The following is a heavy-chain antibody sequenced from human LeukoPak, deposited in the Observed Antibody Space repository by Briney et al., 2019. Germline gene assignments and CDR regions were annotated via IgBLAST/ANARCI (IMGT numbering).Heavy chain of an antibody. Sequence: GGSLRLSCAASGFTFSSYGMHWVRQAPGKGLEWVAVISYDGSNKYYADSVKGRFTISRDNSKNTLYLQMNSLRSDDTAVYYCAREGGWELLPEYGMDVWGQGTTVTVSS. V-gene: IGHV3-30*19. CDR2: ISYDGSNK. CDR3: AREGGWELLPEYGMDV. D-gene: IGHD1-26*01. J-gene: IGHJ6*02. CDR1: GFTFSSYG.